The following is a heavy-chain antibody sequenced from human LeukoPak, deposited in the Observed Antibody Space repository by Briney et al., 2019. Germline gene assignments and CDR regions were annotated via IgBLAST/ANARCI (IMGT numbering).Heavy chain of an antibody. J-gene: IGHJ3*02. V-gene: IGHV3-7*01. D-gene: IGHD6-19*01. Sequence: EGSLRLSCAASGFTFSSYWMSWVRQAPGKGLEWVANIKQDGSEKYYVDSVKGRFTISRDNAKNSLYLQMNSLRAEDTAVYYCASYSSGWFYDAFDIWGQGTMVTVSS. CDR3: ASYSSGWFYDAFDI. CDR1: GFTFSSYW. CDR2: IKQDGSEK.